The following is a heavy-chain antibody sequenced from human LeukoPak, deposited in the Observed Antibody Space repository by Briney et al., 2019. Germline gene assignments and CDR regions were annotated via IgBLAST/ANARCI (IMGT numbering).Heavy chain of an antibody. J-gene: IGHJ4*02. CDR1: GFTFDDYA. D-gene: IGHD3-22*01. CDR2: ISWDSGDI. V-gene: IGHV3-9*01. CDR3: ARALHDSSGYYFDY. Sequence: SLRLSCAASGFTFDDYAMHWVRQAPGKGLEWVSGISWDSGDIGYADSVKGRFTISRDNAKNSLYLQMNSLRAEDTAVYYCARALHDSSGYYFDYWGQGTLVTVSS.